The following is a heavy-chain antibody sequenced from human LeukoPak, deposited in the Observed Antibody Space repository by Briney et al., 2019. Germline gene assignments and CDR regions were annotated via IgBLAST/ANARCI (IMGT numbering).Heavy chain of an antibody. Sequence: ASVKVSCKVSGYTLTELSMHWVRQAPGKGLEWMGGFDPEDGETIYAQKFQGRVTMTEDTSTDTAYMELSSLRSEDTAVYYCATEARAGYCSSTSCYFLFDPWGQGTLVTVSS. CDR1: GYTLTELS. CDR3: ATEARAGYCSSTSCYFLFDP. D-gene: IGHD2-2*01. CDR2: FDPEDGET. J-gene: IGHJ5*02. V-gene: IGHV1-24*01.